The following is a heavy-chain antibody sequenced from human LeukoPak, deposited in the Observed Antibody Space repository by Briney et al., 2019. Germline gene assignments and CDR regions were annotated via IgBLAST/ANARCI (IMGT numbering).Heavy chain of an antibody. Sequence: GGSLRLSCVASGFTFSNYAMSWVRQAPGKGLEWVANIKQDGSEKYYVDSVKGRFTISRDNAKNSLYLQMNSLRAEDTAVYYCARDLSSGWYGLYAFDIWGQGTMVTVSS. J-gene: IGHJ3*02. CDR2: IKQDGSEK. CDR1: GFTFSNYA. V-gene: IGHV3-7*01. CDR3: ARDLSSGWYGLYAFDI. D-gene: IGHD6-19*01.